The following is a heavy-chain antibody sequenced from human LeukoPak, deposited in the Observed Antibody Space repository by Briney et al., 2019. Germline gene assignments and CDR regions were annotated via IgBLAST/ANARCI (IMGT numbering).Heavy chain of an antibody. CDR1: GGSIRSPSYS. Sequence: SETLSLPCTVSGGSIRSPSYSWGGIRQPPGRGLGWFGSIYYSGSTYYNPSLMSRVTISVDTSKNRFSLKVSSVSAADTGVYYCVSHPYSSYYYHMDVWGRGTTVTVSS. D-gene: IGHD5-18*01. V-gene: IGHV4-39*01. CDR2: IYYSGST. J-gene: IGHJ6*02. CDR3: VSHPYSSYYYHMDV.